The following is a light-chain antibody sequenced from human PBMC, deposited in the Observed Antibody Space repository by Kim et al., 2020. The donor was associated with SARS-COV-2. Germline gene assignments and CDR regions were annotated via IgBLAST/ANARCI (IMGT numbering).Light chain of an antibody. CDR1: QGISNY. Sequence: DIQMTQFPSSLSASVGDRVTITCRASQGISNYLAWFQQKPGKPPKSLIYAASSLQSGVPSKFSGSGSGTGFTLTINSLQPEDFATYYCLQYNSYPLTFGGGTKVDIK. J-gene: IGKJ4*01. CDR3: LQYNSYPLT. CDR2: AAS. V-gene: IGKV1-16*02.